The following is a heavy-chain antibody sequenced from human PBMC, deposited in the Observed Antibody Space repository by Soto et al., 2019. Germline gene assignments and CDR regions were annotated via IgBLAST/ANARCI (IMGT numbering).Heavy chain of an antibody. J-gene: IGHJ4*02. V-gene: IGHV3-30-3*01. Sequence: QVQLVESGGGVVQPGRSLRLSCAASGFTFSTYAMHWVRQAPGKGLEWVTVISYDGSKKYYADSVKGRFTISRDNSKNTLYLQMNSLRAEDTAVYYCAREAYDDMYFDYWGQGTQVTVYS. CDR2: ISYDGSKK. CDR1: GFTFSTYA. CDR3: AREAYDDMYFDY. D-gene: IGHD4-17*01.